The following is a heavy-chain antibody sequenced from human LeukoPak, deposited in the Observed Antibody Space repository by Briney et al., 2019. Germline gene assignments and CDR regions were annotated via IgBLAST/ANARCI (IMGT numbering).Heavy chain of an antibody. V-gene: IGHV3-9*01. Sequence: PEGSLRLSCAASGFTFDDYVMHWVRQAPGKGLEWVSGISWNSDRIGYADSVKGRFTISRDNAKNSLYLQMNSLRAEDTTLYYCAKGDGYAPYHYGMDVWGQGTTVTVSS. CDR3: AKGDGYAPYHYGMDV. D-gene: IGHD2-21*01. J-gene: IGHJ6*02. CDR2: ISWNSDRI. CDR1: GFTFDDYV.